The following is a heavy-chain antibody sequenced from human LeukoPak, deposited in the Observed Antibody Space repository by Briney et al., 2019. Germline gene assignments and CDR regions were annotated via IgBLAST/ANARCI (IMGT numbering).Heavy chain of an antibody. CDR3: AHGAMYQLDY. J-gene: IGHJ4*02. CDR1: GFTFSDYY. CDR2: IIGGGGST. V-gene: IGHV3-23*01. Sequence: GGSPRLSCAASGFTFSDYYMSWIRQAPGKGLEWVSGIIGGGGSTYYADSVKGRFTISGDNSRNTLFLQMNGLRAEDTAVYYCAHGAMYQLDYWGQGTLVTVSS. D-gene: IGHD2-2*01.